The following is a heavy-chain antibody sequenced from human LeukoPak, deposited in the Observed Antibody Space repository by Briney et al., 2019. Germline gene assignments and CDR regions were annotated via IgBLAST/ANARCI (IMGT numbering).Heavy chain of an antibody. CDR1: GYTFTSYG. J-gene: IGHJ5*02. D-gene: IGHD3-10*01. CDR2: ISAYNGNT. CDR3: ARMYYYGSGSHAYWFDP. Sequence: GASVKVSCKASGYTFTSYGISWVRQAPGQGLEWMGWISAYNGNTNYAQKLQGRVTMTTDTSTSTAYMELRSLRSDDRAVYYCARMYYYGSGSHAYWFDPWGQGTLVTVPS. V-gene: IGHV1-18*01.